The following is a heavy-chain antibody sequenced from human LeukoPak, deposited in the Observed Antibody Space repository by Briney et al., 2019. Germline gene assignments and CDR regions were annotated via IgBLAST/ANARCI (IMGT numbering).Heavy chain of an antibody. CDR3: TRVGYIDEGIDY. CDR1: GFTFNTYT. D-gene: IGHD5-24*01. V-gene: IGHV3-48*01. J-gene: IGHJ4*02. CDR2: ISGSSGII. Sequence: PGGSLRLSCAASGFTFNTYTMNWVRQAPGKGLEWVSYISGSSGIIDYADSVRGRFTISRDNAKNSLYLQMNSLRAGDTAIYYCTRVGYIDEGIDYWGQGTLVTVSS.